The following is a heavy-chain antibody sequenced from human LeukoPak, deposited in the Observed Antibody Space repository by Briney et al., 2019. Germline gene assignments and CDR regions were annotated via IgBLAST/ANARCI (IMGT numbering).Heavy chain of an antibody. D-gene: IGHD3-22*01. CDR3: ATGGGYDSSGHTSSNWFDP. J-gene: IGHJ5*02. CDR1: GYTLTELS. CDR2: FDPEDGVT. V-gene: IGHV1-24*01. Sequence: ASVKVSCKVSGYTLTELSMHWVRQAPGKGLEWMGGFDPEDGVTIYAQKFQGRVTMTEDTSTDAAYMELSSLRSEDTAVYYCATGGGYDSSGHTSSNWFDPWGQGTLVTVSS.